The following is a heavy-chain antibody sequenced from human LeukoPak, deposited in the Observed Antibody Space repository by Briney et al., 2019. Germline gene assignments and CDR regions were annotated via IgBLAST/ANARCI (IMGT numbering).Heavy chain of an antibody. D-gene: IGHD5-12*01. V-gene: IGHV3-48*01. CDR1: GFTFSSYA. CDR2: ISSSSSAI. CDR3: ASRGGYSGRNRLSRGWFGP. J-gene: IGHJ5*02. Sequence: GGSLRLSCAASGFTFSSYAMNWVRQAPGKGLEWVSYISSSSSAIFYADSVKGRFTISRDNAKNSLYLQMNSLRAEDTAVYYCASRGGYSGRNRLSRGWFGPWGQGTLVTVSS.